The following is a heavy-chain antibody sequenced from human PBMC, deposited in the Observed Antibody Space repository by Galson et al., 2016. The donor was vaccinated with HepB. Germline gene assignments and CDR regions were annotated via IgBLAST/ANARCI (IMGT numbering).Heavy chain of an antibody. Sequence: SLRLSCAASGFAFSRYSMNWVRQAPGKGLEWVAVISYDGTNTYYVDSVKGRFTISRDNSKNTLFLQMDSLRLEDTAAYYCAKEGGISTTMLDYYYHYDMDVWGQGTTVTVSS. CDR2: ISYDGTNT. J-gene: IGHJ6*02. CDR1: GFAFSRYS. V-gene: IGHV3-30*18. CDR3: AKEGGISTTMLDYYYHYDMDV. D-gene: IGHD3-10*02.